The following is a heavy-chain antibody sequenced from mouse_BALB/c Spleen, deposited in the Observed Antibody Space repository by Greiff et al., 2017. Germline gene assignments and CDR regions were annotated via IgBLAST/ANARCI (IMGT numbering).Heavy chain of an antibody. CDR2: IWGGGST. V-gene: IGHV2-6-4*01. D-gene: IGHD2-14*01. J-gene: IGHJ4*01. Sequence: VKLVESGPGLVAPSQSLSITCTVSGFSLSRYSVHWVRQPPGKGLEWLGMIWGGGSTDYNSALKSRLSISKDNSKSQVFLKMNSLQTDDTAMYYCARNYRYDRVYAMDYWGQGTSVTVSS. CDR1: GFSLSRYS. CDR3: ARNYRYDRVYAMDY.